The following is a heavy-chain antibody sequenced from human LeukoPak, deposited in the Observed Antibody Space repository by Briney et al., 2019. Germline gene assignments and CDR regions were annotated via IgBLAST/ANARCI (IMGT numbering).Heavy chain of an antibody. Sequence: PGGSLRLSCAASGFTFSSYAMHWVRQAPGKGLEWVAVISYDGSNKYYADSVKGRFTISRDNSKNTLYLQMNSLRAEDTAVYYCARDGAEDYGGNSRVPGADYFDYWGQGTLVTVSS. CDR3: ARDGAEDYGGNSRVPGADYFDY. J-gene: IGHJ4*02. CDR1: GFTFSSYA. V-gene: IGHV3-30*07. D-gene: IGHD4-23*01. CDR2: ISYDGSNK.